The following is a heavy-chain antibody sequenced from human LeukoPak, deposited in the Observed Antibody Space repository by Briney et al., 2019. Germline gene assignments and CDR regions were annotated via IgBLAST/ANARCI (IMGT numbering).Heavy chain of an antibody. D-gene: IGHD3-10*01. CDR3: ARGGDYYGSGSYFDY. CDR1: GGSLSSGDYY. V-gene: IGHV4-30-4*01. CDR2: IYYSGST. J-gene: IGHJ4*02. Sequence: SETLSLTCTVSGGSLSSGDYYWSWIRQPPGKGLEWIGYIYYSGSTYYNPSLKSRVTISVDTSKNQFSLKLSSVTAADTAVYYCARGGDYYGSGSYFDYWGQGTLVTVSS.